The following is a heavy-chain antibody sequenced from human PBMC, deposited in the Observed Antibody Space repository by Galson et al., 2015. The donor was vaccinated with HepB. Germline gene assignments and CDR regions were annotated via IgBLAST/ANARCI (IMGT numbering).Heavy chain of an antibody. D-gene: IGHD4-17*01. Sequence: SLRLSCAASGFTFSSYGMHWVRQAPGKGLEWVAVIWYDGSNKYYADSVKGRFTISRDNSKNTLYLQMNSLRAEDTAVYYCARQLWGTVTTFPSSSLGYWGQGTLVTVSS. CDR1: GFTFSSYG. J-gene: IGHJ4*02. CDR3: ARQLWGTVTTFPSSSLGY. CDR2: IWYDGSNK. V-gene: IGHV3-33*01.